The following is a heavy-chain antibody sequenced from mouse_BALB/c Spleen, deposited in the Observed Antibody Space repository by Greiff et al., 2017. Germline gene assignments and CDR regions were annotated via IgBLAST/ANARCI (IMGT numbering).Heavy chain of an antibody. J-gene: IGHJ4*01. CDR1: GFTFTAYY. Sequence: EVKLMESGGGLVQPGGSLRLSCATSGFTFTAYYMSWVRQPPGKALEWLGFIRNKANGYTTEYSASVKGRFTISRDNSQSILYLQMNTLRAEDSATYYCARDMDYGSSYAMDYWGQGTSVTVSS. CDR2: IRNKANGYTT. D-gene: IGHD1-1*01. CDR3: ARDMDYGSSYAMDY. V-gene: IGHV7-3*02.